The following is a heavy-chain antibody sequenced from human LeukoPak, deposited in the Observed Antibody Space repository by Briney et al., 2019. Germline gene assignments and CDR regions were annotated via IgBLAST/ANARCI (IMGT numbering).Heavy chain of an antibody. J-gene: IGHJ5*01. D-gene: IGHD1-26*01. V-gene: IGHV3-30*10. CDR3: ARDGSGTNLFDVGWFDS. CDR1: GFTFSSYA. Sequence: GGSLRLSCAASGFTFSSYAMHWVRQAPGKGLEWVAFISNDGSYNYCTDSVKGRFNISRDNSGNTLYLQMNSLRPDDTAVYYCARDGSGTNLFDVGWFDSWGQGTLVTVSS. CDR2: ISNDGSYN.